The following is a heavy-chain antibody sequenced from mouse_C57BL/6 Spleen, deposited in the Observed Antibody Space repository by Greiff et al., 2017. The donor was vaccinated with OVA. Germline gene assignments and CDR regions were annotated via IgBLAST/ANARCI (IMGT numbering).Heavy chain of an antibody. CDR2: IYPGDGDT. D-gene: IGHD1-1*01. J-gene: IGHJ4*01. V-gene: IGHV1-80*01. CDR3: ERRDYYGSRYDYYYAMDY. CDR1: GYAFSSYW. Sequence: QVQLQQSGAELVKPGASVKLSCKASGYAFSSYWMNWVKQRPGKGLEWIGQIYPGDGDTNYNGKFKGKATLTADKSSSTAYMQPSSLTSSDSAVYFCERRDYYGSRYDYYYAMDYWGQGTSVTVSS.